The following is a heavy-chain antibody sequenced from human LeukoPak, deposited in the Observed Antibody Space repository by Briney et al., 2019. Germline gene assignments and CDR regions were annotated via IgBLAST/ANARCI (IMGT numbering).Heavy chain of an antibody. V-gene: IGHV1-46*01. J-gene: IGHJ4*02. CDR2: INPSGGST. CDR3: ARLGWLAFDY. Sequence: GASVKVFCKASGYTFTSYYMHWVRQAPGQGLEWMGIINPSGGSTSYAQKSQGRVTMTRDTSTSTVYMELSSLRSEDTAVYYCARLGWLAFDYWGQGTLVTVSS. CDR1: GYTFTSYY. D-gene: IGHD3-22*01.